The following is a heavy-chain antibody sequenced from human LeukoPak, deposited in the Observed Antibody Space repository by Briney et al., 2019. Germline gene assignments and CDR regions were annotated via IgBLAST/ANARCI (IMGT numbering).Heavy chain of an antibody. CDR2: INHGGST. J-gene: IGHJ4*02. V-gene: IGHV4-34*01. D-gene: IGHD3-22*01. Sequence: PSETLSLTCAVYGGSFGGHYWSWIRQPPGKGLEWIGEINHGGSTNYNPSLKSRVTISVDTSKNQFSLKLSSVTAADTAVYYCARGALEYYYNSTTLEDYWGQGTLVTVSS. CDR3: ARGALEYYYNSTTLEDY. CDR1: GGSFGGHY.